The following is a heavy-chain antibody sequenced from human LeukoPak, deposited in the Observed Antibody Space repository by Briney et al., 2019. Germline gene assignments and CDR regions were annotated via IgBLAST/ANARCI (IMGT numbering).Heavy chain of an antibody. D-gene: IGHD3-16*02. CDR3: AGRRRFSSSIVEDAFDI. Sequence: KASETLSLTCTVSGYSISSGYYWGWIWQPPGKGLEWVSYISSSGSTIYYADSVKGRFTISRDNAKNSLYLQMNSLRAEDTAVYYCAGRRRFSSSIVEDAFDIWGQGTMVTVSS. V-gene: IGHV3-11*04. J-gene: IGHJ3*02. CDR1: GYSISSGYY. CDR2: ISSSGSTI.